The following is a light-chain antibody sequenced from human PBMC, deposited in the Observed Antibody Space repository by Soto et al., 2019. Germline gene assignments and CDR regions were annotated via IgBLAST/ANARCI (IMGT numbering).Light chain of an antibody. CDR3: CSYAGSSTFYV. CDR2: QVS. V-gene: IGLV2-23*02. J-gene: IGLJ1*01. CDR1: SSDVGSYNL. Sequence: QSVLTQRASVSGSPGQSITISCTGTSSDVGSYNLVSWYQQHPGKATKLMIYQVSKRPSGVSNRFSGSKSGNTASLTISGLQAEDEADYYCCSYAGSSTFYVFVTGTKVTVL.